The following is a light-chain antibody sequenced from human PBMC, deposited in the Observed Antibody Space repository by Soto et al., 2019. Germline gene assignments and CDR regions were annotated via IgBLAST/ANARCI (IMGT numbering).Light chain of an antibody. V-gene: IGKV3-15*01. J-gene: IGKJ1*01. CDR2: GAS. Sequence: EIVMTQSPATLSVSPGERATLSCRASQSVSSNLAWYQQKPGQAPRLLIYGASTRATGIPARFSGSGSGTEFTRTVSSLQSEDVAVCYCQQYNNRWTFGQGTKVEIK. CDR3: QQYNNRWT. CDR1: QSVSSN.